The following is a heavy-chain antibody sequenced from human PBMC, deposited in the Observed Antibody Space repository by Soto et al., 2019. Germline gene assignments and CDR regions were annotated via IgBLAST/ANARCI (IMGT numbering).Heavy chain of an antibody. J-gene: IGHJ6*02. V-gene: IGHV1-69*13. D-gene: IGHD2-15*01. CDR2: IIPIFGTA. Sequence: VKVSCKASGGTFSSYAISWVRQAPGQGLEWMGGIIPIFGTANYAQKFQGRATITADESTSTAYMELSSLRSEDTAVYYCARGLYCSGGSCYHMDVWGQGTTVT. CDR3: ARGLYCSGGSCYHMDV. CDR1: GGTFSSYA.